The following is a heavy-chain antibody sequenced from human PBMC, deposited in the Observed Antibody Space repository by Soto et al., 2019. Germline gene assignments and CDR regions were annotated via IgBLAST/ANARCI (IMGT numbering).Heavy chain of an antibody. CDR3: ARDLDGSGSYYTDY. V-gene: IGHV1-18*01. Sequence: ASVKVSCKASGYVFNAYGIKWVRQAPGQGLEWMGWISPYNGNTKYAQNFQGRVTMTTDTSTSTAYMELRSLRSDDAAVYYCARDLDGSGSYYTDYWGPGTLVTVSS. J-gene: IGHJ4*02. D-gene: IGHD3-10*01. CDR1: GYVFNAYG. CDR2: ISPYNGNT.